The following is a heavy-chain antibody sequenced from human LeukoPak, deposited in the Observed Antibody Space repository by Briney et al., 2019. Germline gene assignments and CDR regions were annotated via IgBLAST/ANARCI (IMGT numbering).Heavy chain of an antibody. V-gene: IGHV3-9*01. CDR1: GFTFDDYA. J-gene: IGHJ3*02. D-gene: IGHD3-22*01. CDR2: ISWNSGSI. CDR3: AKDLAYDSSGYRAFDI. Sequence: GGSLRLSCAASGFTFDDYAMHWVRQAPGKGLEWVSGISWNSGSIGYADSVKGRFTISRDNAKNSLYLQMNSLRAEGTALYYCAKDLAYDSSGYRAFDIWGQGTMVTVSS.